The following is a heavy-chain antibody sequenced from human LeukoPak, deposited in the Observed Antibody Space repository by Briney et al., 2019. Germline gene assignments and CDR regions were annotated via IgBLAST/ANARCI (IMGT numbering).Heavy chain of an antibody. CDR2: ISSSGSTI. Sequence: GGSLRLSCAASGFTFSSYEMNWVRQAPGKGLERVSYISSSGSTIYYADSVKGRFTISRDNAKNSLYLQMNSLRAEDTAVYYCARERSGLLRWRGAFDIWGQGTMVTVSS. D-gene: IGHD4-23*01. CDR3: ARERSGLLRWRGAFDI. V-gene: IGHV3-48*03. J-gene: IGHJ3*02. CDR1: GFTFSSYE.